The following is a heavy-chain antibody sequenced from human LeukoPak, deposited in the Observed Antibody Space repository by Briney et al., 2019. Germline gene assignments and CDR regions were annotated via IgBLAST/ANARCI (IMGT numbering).Heavy chain of an antibody. CDR3: AKNKDGSGYFDY. J-gene: IGHJ4*02. CDR1: GFIFSDYG. D-gene: IGHD3-3*01. V-gene: IGHV3-30*02. CDR2: IRYDGSNK. Sequence: PGGSLRLSCAASGFIFSDYGIHWVRQAPGKGLEWVAFIRYDGSNKYYADSVKGRFTISRDNSKNTLYLQMNSLRAEDTAVYYCAKNKDGSGYFDYWGQGTLVTVSS.